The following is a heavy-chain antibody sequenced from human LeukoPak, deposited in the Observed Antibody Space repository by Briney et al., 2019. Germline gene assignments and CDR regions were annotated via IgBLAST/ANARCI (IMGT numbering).Heavy chain of an antibody. V-gene: IGHV4-34*01. Sequence: SETLSLTCAVYGGSLSGYYWSWIRQPPGKGLEWIGEINHSGSTNYNPSLKSRVTISVDTSKNQFSLKLSSVTAADTAVYYCARHPLGYCSGGSCYEKRNYFDYWGQGTLVTVSS. CDR3: ARHPLGYCSGGSCYEKRNYFDY. CDR1: GGSLSGYY. D-gene: IGHD2-15*01. CDR2: INHSGST. J-gene: IGHJ4*02.